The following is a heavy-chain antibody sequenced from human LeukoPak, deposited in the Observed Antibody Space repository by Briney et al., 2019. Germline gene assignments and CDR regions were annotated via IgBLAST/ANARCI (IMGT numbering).Heavy chain of an antibody. J-gene: IGHJ1*01. CDR3: ARGDYYDSSGYSQYFQH. CDR2: IWYDGSNK. V-gene: IGHV3-33*01. Sequence: GGSLRLSCAASGFTFSNYGMHWVRQAPGKGLEWGAVIWYDGSNKYYEDSVKGRFTISIDNSKNTLYLQMNSLRAEDTAVYYCARGDYYDSSGYSQYFQHWGQGTLVTVSS. CDR1: GFTFSNYG. D-gene: IGHD3-22*01.